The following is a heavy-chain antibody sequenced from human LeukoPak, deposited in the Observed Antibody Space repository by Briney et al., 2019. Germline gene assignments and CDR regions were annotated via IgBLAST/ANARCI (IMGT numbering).Heavy chain of an antibody. J-gene: IGHJ4*01. CDR2: IWYDGGNI. V-gene: IGHV3-33*01. CDR1: GFTFGSYG. Sequence: GGSLRLSCAASGFTFGSYGMHWVRQAPGKGPEWVAVIWYDGGNIYYAGSVKGRFTISRDNSKNTLFLQMNSLRAEDTAVYYCARGYDKPDYWGQGTLVTVSS. CDR3: ARGYDKPDY. D-gene: IGHD3-3*01.